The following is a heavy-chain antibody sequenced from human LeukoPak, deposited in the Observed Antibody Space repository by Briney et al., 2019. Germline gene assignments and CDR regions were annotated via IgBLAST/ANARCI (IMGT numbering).Heavy chain of an antibody. J-gene: IGHJ4*02. D-gene: IGHD6-19*01. CDR1: GYTFNNYG. Sequence: ASVKVSCKASGYTFNNYGISWVRQAPGQGLEWLGWISAYNGDTKFAQKLQGRVTMTTDTSTSTAYMELRSLRSDDTAVYYCARDLKRGYSSGRYSWGTGSSNDYWGQGTLVTVSS. CDR3: ARDLKRGYSSGRYSWGTGSSNDY. V-gene: IGHV1-18*01. CDR2: ISAYNGDT.